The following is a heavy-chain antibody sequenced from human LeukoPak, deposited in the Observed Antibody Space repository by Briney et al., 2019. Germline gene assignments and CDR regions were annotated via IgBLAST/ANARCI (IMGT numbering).Heavy chain of an antibody. V-gene: IGHV1-69*13. CDR2: IIPIFGTA. CDR1: GGTSSSYA. CDR3: ASVLRFLEWLLPDY. Sequence: GASVKVSCKASGGTSSSYAISWVRQAPGQGLEWMGGIIPIFGTANYAQKFQGRVTITADESTSTAYMELSSLRSEDTAVYYCASVLRFLEWLLPDYWGQGTLVTVSS. D-gene: IGHD3-3*01. J-gene: IGHJ4*02.